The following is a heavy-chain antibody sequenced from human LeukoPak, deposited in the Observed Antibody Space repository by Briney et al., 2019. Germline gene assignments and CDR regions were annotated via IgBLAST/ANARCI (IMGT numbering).Heavy chain of an antibody. V-gene: IGHV4-59*08. D-gene: IGHD2-15*01. Sequence: SETLSLTCSVSGASIGTDYWSWIRKSPGKGLEWIGYSFYSGITNYNPSLKSRVTISVDMSKNHFPLNLSSVTAADTAVYYCARLLPGYARLESMDVWGQGTTVTVSS. CDR1: GASIGTDY. CDR2: SFYSGIT. J-gene: IGHJ6*02. CDR3: ARLLPGYARLESMDV.